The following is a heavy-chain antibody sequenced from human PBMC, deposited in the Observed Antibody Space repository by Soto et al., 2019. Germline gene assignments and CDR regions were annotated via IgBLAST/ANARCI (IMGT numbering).Heavy chain of an antibody. V-gene: IGHV3-23*01. Sequence: EVELLESGGGLVQPGGSLRLSCAASGFTSSNYAMSWVRQSPGKGLEWLSSIRGSGETTYYADSVKGRVTSSSDNDKNTLYLQINSLTAGDTAVYYCAKGGTTTNIILDSWGPGTPVTVSA. J-gene: IGHJ4*02. CDR3: AKGGTTTNIILDS. D-gene: IGHD1-1*01. CDR2: IRGSGETT. CDR1: GFTSSNYA.